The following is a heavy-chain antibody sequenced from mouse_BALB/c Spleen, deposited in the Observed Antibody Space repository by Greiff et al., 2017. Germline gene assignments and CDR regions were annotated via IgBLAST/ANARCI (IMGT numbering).Heavy chain of an antibody. CDR2: ISSGSSTI. CDR3: ARGAGDYFDY. Sequence: EVQVVESGGGLVQPGGSRKLSCAASGFTFSSFGMHWVRQAPEKGLEWVAYISSGSSTIYYADTVKGRFTISRDNPKNTLFLQMTSLRSEDTAMYYCARGAGDYFDYWGQGTTLTVSS. J-gene: IGHJ2*01. CDR1: GFTFSSFG. D-gene: IGHD3-3*01. V-gene: IGHV5-17*02.